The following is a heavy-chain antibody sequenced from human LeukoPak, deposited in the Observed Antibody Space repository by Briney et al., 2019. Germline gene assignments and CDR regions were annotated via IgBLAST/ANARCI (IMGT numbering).Heavy chain of an antibody. J-gene: IGHJ4*02. CDR3: ARAGYCGSNCYCYFDY. Sequence: ASAKVSCKASGYTFTDYFIHWVRQAPGQGLEWMGWINPKSGGTYYAQNFRGRVTMTRDTSISTAYMELSSLTSDDTAVYSCARAGYCGSNCYCYFDYWGQGTLVTVSS. D-gene: IGHD2-21*01. CDR1: GYTFTDYF. CDR2: INPKSGGT. V-gene: IGHV1-2*02.